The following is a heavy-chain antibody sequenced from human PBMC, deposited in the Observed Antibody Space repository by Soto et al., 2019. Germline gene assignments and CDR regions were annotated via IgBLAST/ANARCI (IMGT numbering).Heavy chain of an antibody. Sequence: QVQLVQSGAEVKKPGASVKVSCKASGYTFTSYDINWVRQATGQGLEWMGWMNPNSGNTGYAQKFQGRVTMTRNTSISTAYMELSSLRSEDTAVYYXXXSGSSWYGDDAFDIWGQGTMVTVSS. CDR3: XXSGSSWYGDDAFDI. V-gene: IGHV1-8*01. J-gene: IGHJ3*02. D-gene: IGHD6-13*01. CDR1: GYTFTSYD. CDR2: MNPNSGNT.